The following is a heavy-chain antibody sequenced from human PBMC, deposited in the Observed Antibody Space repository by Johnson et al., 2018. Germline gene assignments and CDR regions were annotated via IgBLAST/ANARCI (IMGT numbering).Heavy chain of an antibody. J-gene: IGHJ2*01. CDR3: AKAPYDSSGYADWYFDL. V-gene: IGHV3-7*01. CDR1: GFTFSSFW. D-gene: IGHD3-22*01. Sequence: VQLVQSGGGLVQPGGSLRVSCAASGFTFSSFWMSWVRQAPGKGLEWVANIKEDGSEKYYVDSVKGRFTISRDNSKNTLYLQMNSLRGDDTAVYYCAKAPYDSSGYADWYFDLWGRGTLVTVSS. CDR2: IKEDGSEK.